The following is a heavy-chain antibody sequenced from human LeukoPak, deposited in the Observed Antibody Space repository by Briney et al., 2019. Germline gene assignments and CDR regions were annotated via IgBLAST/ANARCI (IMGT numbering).Heavy chain of an antibody. V-gene: IGHV4-30-2*01. CDR1: GGSISSGGYS. J-gene: IGHJ3*02. D-gene: IGHD2-21*01. Sequence: SETLSLTCAVSGGSISSGGYSWSWIRQPPGTGLEWIGYIYHSGSTYYNPSLKSRVTISVDRSKNQFSLKLSSVTAADTAVYYCARALVVVGRGAFDIWGQGTMVTVSS. CDR2: IYHSGST. CDR3: ARALVVVGRGAFDI.